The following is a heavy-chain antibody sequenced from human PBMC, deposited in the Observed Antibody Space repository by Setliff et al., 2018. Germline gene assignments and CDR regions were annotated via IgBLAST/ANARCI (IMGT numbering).Heavy chain of an antibody. J-gene: IGHJ5*02. CDR2: VNYSGTS. CDR3: ARRRSSGWTNNWFDP. Sequence: SETLSLTCTISGDSISDISYYRGWFRQPPGKGLEWIGSVNYSGTSYYNPSLKSRVTTSVDTSKNQFSLKLNSVTAADTAVYYCARRRSSGWTNNWFDPWGQGTLVTVSS. D-gene: IGHD6-19*01. CDR1: GDSISDISYY. V-gene: IGHV4-39*01.